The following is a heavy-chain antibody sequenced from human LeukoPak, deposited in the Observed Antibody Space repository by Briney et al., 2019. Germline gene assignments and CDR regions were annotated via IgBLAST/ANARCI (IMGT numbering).Heavy chain of an antibody. D-gene: IGHD3-22*01. CDR1: GGTFSSYA. CDR2: IIPIFGTA. Sequence: GASVKVSCKASGGTFSSYAISWVRQAPGQGLEWMGGIIPIFGTANYAQKFQGRVTITADESTSTAYMELSGLRSEDTAVYYCARDVTMIVVVNKYNWFDPWGQGTLVTVSS. CDR3: ARDVTMIVVVNKYNWFDP. J-gene: IGHJ5*02. V-gene: IGHV1-69*01.